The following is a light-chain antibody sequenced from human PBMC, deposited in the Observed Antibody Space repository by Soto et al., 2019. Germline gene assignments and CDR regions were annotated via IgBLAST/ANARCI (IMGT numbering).Light chain of an antibody. Sequence: QSALTQSPSASASLGASVKLTCTLSSGHSSYAIAWHQQQPEKGPRYLMKLNSDGSHSKGDGIPDRLSGSSSGAERYLTISSLQSEDEADYYCQTWGTGIRVFGTGTKLT. CDR2: LNSDGSH. V-gene: IGLV4-69*01. CDR1: SGHSSYA. CDR3: QTWGTGIRV. J-gene: IGLJ1*01.